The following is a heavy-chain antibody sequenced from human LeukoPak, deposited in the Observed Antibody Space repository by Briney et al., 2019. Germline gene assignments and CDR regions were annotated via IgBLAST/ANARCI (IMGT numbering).Heavy chain of an antibody. J-gene: IGHJ4*02. CDR3: ATRNAFDY. V-gene: IGHV3-7*01. CDR1: GFTFSRYW. D-gene: IGHD2-8*01. Sequence: PGGSLRLSCAASGFTFSRYWMDWVRQAPEKGLEWVANINEDGSEKYYVDSVKGRFTISRDNAENSLYLQMNSLRAEDTAVYFCATRNAFDYWGQGILVTVSS. CDR2: INEDGSEK.